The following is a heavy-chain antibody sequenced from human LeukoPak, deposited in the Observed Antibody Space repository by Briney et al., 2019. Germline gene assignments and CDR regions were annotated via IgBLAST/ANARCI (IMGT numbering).Heavy chain of an antibody. CDR2: IYSGGST. CDR3: ASLSAMANYYYYGMDV. V-gene: IGHV3-53*01. J-gene: IGHJ6*02. D-gene: IGHD5-18*01. CDR1: GFTVSSNY. Sequence: GGSLRLSCAASGFTVSSNYMSWVRQAPGKGLEWVSVIYSGGSTYYADSVKGRFTISRDNSKNTLYLQMNSLRAEDTAVYYCASLSAMANYYYYGMDVWGQGTTVTVSS.